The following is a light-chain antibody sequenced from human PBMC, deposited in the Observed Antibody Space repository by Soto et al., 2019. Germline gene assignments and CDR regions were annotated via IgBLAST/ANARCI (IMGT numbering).Light chain of an antibody. V-gene: IGKV3-11*01. CDR1: QSVSSY. CDR2: DAS. CDR3: QPRSNCT. Sequence: EIVLTQSPATLSLSPGERATLSCRASQSVSSYLAWYQQKPGQAPRLLLYDASNRATGIPARFSGSGSGTDFNLTISSLEPEDFAVYYCQPRSNCTFGPGTKVDIK. J-gene: IGKJ3*01.